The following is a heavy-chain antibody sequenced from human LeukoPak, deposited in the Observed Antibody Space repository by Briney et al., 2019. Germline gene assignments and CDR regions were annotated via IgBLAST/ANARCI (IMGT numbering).Heavy chain of an antibody. CDR2: INSDGSST. J-gene: IGHJ4*02. D-gene: IGHD3-22*01. V-gene: IGHV3-74*01. Sequence: GGSLRLSCAASGFTFSSYGMHWVRQAPGKGLVWVSRINSDGSSTSYADSVKGRFTISRDNAKNTLYLQMNSLRAEDTAVYYCARDPSRVYYDSSGYWAPLDLYYFDYWGQGTLVTVSS. CDR3: ARDPSRVYYDSSGYWAPLDLYYFDY. CDR1: GFTFSSYG.